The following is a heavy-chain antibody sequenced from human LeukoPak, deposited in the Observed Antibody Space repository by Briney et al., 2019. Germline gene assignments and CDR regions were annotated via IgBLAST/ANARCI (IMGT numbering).Heavy chain of an antibody. CDR1: GFTFGSYA. J-gene: IGHJ6*02. V-gene: IGHV3-30-3*01. CDR2: ISYHGSNK. CDR3: AKEADSYGYVPGTYYYYYGMDV. Sequence: GRSLRLSCAASGFTFGSYAMHWVRQAPGKGLEWVAVISYHGSNKYYADSVKGRFTISRDNSKKTVFLQMNSLRAEDTAVYYCAKEADSYGYVPGTYYYYYGMDVWGQGTPVTVSS. D-gene: IGHD5-18*01.